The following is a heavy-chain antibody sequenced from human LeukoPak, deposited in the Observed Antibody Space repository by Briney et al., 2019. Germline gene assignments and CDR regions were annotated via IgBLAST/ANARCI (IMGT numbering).Heavy chain of an antibody. J-gene: IGHJ4*02. D-gene: IGHD3-9*01. CDR1: GFTFSSYA. CDR3: AKYYDILSFRYYFDY. V-gene: IGHV3-23*01. Sequence: GGSLRLSCEGSGFTFSSYAMSWVRQAPGKGLEWVSAISGSGGSTYYADSVKGRFTISRDNSKNTLYLQMNSLRAEDTAVYYCAKYYDILSFRYYFDYWGQGTLVTVSS. CDR2: ISGSGGST.